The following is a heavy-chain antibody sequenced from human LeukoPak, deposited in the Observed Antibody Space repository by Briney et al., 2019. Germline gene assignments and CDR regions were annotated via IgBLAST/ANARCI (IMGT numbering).Heavy chain of an antibody. CDR3: ARGWGYSYSIDAFDI. D-gene: IGHD5-18*01. CDR2: IYYSGST. J-gene: IGHJ3*02. Sequence: SQTLSLTCTVSGGSISSGDYYWSWIRQPPGKGLEWIGYIYYSGSTYYNPSLKSRVTTSVDTSKNQFSLKLSSVTAADTAVYYCARGWGYSYSIDAFDIWGQGTMVTVSS. V-gene: IGHV4-30-4*01. CDR1: GGSISSGDYY.